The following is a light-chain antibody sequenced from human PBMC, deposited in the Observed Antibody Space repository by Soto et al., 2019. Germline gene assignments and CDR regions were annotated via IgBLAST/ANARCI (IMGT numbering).Light chain of an antibody. CDR2: EVS. J-gene: IGLJ1*01. Sequence: QSALTQPASVSGAPGQSITISCTGTGNDVGGYNYVSWYQQQPGKAPKLIIYEVSHRPSGISNRFSGSKSGNTASLTISGLHVEDEADYYCSSHSATSPYVFGTGTKVTVL. V-gene: IGLV2-14*01. CDR1: GNDVGGYNY. CDR3: SSHSATSPYV.